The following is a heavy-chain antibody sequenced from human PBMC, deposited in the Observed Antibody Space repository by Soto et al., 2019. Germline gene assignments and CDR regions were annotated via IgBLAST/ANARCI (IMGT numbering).Heavy chain of an antibody. D-gene: IGHD2-15*01. Sequence: QVQLEQSGAEVKKPGASVKVSCKASGYTFTNFHVTWVRQVPGQGLECMCWISSYNGDTDYAQDLQGRVTMTAATSSSTAYMELRSLRSDDTSIYYCARGGVGCRGGRFPHSWFDPWGQGTLVTVSS. CDR2: ISSYNGDT. CDR1: GYTFTNFH. J-gene: IGHJ5*02. CDR3: ARGGVGCRGGRFPHSWFDP. V-gene: IGHV1-18*01.